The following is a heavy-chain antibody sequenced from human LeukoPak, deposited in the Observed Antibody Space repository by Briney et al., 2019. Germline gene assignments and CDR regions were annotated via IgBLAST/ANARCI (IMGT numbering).Heavy chain of an antibody. Sequence: GRSLRLSCAASGFTFDDYAMHWVRQAPGKGLEWVSGISWNSGSIGYADSVKGRFTISRDNAKNSLYLQMNSLRAEDTALYYCAKAFGATEGYFDYWGQGTLVTVSS. V-gene: IGHV3-9*01. CDR1: GFTFDDYA. CDR2: ISWNSGSI. J-gene: IGHJ4*02. D-gene: IGHD1-26*01. CDR3: AKAFGATEGYFDY.